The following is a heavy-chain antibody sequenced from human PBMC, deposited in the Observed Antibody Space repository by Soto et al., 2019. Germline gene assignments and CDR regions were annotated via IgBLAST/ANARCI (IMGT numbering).Heavy chain of an antibody. D-gene: IGHD3-22*01. CDR3: ARRQDYYDSSGYYYYFDY. Sequence: ESGGGLIQPGGSLRLSCAASGFTVSSNYMSWVRQAPGKGLEWVSVIYSGGSTYYADSVKGRFTISRDNSKNTLYLQMNSLRAEDTAVYYCARRQDYYDSSGYYYYFDYWGQGTLVTVSS. CDR2: IYSGGST. V-gene: IGHV3-53*01. CDR1: GFTVSSNY. J-gene: IGHJ4*02.